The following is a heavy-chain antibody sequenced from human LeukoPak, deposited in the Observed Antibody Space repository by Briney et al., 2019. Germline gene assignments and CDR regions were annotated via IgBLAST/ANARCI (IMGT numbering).Heavy chain of an antibody. D-gene: IGHD3-22*01. V-gene: IGHV3-30*03. CDR2: ISYDGSNK. CDR1: GFTFSNYD. J-gene: IGHJ4*02. Sequence: PGRPLRLSCAVSGFTFSNYDMPWVRQAPGKGLEWVAVISYDGSNKYYADSVKGRFTISRDNAKNSLYLQMNSLRAEDTAVYYCARESPAYYYDSSGYPDYWGQGTLVTVSS. CDR3: ARESPAYYYDSSGYPDY.